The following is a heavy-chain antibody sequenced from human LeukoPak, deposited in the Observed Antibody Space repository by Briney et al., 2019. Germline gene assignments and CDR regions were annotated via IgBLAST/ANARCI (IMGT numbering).Heavy chain of an antibody. Sequence: GGSLRLSCEASGFTFSGYEMNWVRQAPGKGLEWVSSISSSSSYTFYAGSVKGRFTISRDNAKNSLYLQMNSLRAEDTAVYFCAGDFGYSSGLWGQGTLVTVSS. V-gene: IGHV3-21*01. J-gene: IGHJ4*02. CDR3: AGDFGYSSGL. CDR2: ISSSSSYT. D-gene: IGHD6-19*01. CDR1: GFTFSGYE.